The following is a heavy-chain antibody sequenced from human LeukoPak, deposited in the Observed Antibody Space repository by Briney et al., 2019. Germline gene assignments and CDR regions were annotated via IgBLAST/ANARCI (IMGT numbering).Heavy chain of an antibody. D-gene: IGHD2-21*02. CDR2: ITSSSSNI. CDR1: GFIFRSYN. J-gene: IGHJ5*02. V-gene: IGHV3-21*01. CDR3: AKWGDKGLARNWFDP. Sequence: GGSLRLSCAASGFIFRSYNMYWVRQAPGKGPEWVSSITSSSSNIFYADSVKGRFTVSRDDATNSVYLQMNSLRAEDTAVYYCAKWGDKGLARNWFDPWGQGTVVTVSS.